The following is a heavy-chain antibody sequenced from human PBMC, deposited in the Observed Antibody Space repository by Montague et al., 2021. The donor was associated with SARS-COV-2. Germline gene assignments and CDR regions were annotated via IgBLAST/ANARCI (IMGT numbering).Heavy chain of an antibody. Sequence: CAISGDSVSSNSATWYWLGQSPPRGLEWLGRTYYRSMWKSDYARSVKSGMAINPDTSKHQFSLQLSSVTPEDTALYYCVRGIEAAGSYDYWGQGTLVTVSS. CDR2: TYYRSMWKS. D-gene: IGHD6-13*01. J-gene: IGHJ4*02. CDR1: GDSVSSNSAT. V-gene: IGHV6-1*01. CDR3: VRGIEAAGSYDY.